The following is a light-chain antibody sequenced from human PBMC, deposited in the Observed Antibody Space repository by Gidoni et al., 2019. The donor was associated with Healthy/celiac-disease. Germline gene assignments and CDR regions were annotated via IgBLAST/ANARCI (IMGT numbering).Light chain of an antibody. Sequence: DIQMTQSPSTLSASVGDRVTITCRASQSISSWLAWYQQKPGKAPKLLIYDASSLESGVPSRFSGSGSGTEFTLTISSLQPDDFATYYCQGWTFGQXTKVEIK. CDR2: DAS. CDR1: QSISSW. V-gene: IGKV1-5*01. J-gene: IGKJ1*01. CDR3: QGWT.